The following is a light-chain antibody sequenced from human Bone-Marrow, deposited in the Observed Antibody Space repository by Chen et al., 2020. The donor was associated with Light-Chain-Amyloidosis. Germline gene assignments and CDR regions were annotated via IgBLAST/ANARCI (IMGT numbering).Light chain of an antibody. CDR2: EGT. J-gene: IGLJ3*02. Sequence: QSALTPPAAVSGPPGQAITIPRTGTGSDGGSHKHTSWYQKYPGKGPKLILFEGTRRPSGVTDRFSGSNSGNTASLTISGLQAEDEADYYCCSYAGTTTAWEFGGGTKLTVL. V-gene: IGLV2-23*01. CDR3: CSYAGTTTAWE. CDR1: GSDGGSHKH.